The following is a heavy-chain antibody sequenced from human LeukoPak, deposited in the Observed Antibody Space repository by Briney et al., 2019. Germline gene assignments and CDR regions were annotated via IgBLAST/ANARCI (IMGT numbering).Heavy chain of an antibody. CDR1: GGSISSYY. V-gene: IGHV4-59*12. Sequence: KPSETLSLTCTVSGGSISSYYWSWIRQPPGKGLEWIGEISLTGLTHYNPSLESRVTVSLDKSKNQLSLNLTSVTAADTAVYYCSRENGAFSPCYWGQGTLVTVLS. CDR2: ISLTGLT. J-gene: IGHJ4*02. CDR3: SRENGAFSPCY. D-gene: IGHD2-8*01.